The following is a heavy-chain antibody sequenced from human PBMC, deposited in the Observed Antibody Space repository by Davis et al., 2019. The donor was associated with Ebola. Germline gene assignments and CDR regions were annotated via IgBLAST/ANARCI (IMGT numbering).Heavy chain of an antibody. Sequence: AASVKVSCKASGGTFSSYAISWVRQAPGQGLEWMGGIIPIFGTANYAQKFQGRITITADESTSTAYMELSSLRSEDTAVYYCAREDGSYYRGPFDYWGQGTLVTVSS. J-gene: IGHJ4*02. CDR3: AREDGSYYRGPFDY. V-gene: IGHV1-69*13. D-gene: IGHD1-26*01. CDR1: GGTFSSYA. CDR2: IIPIFGTA.